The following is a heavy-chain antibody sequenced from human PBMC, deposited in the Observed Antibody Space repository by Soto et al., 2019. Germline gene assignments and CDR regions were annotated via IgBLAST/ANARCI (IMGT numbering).Heavy chain of an antibody. CDR1: GFTFSSYG. CDR2: IWYDGSNK. J-gene: IGHJ6*02. V-gene: IGHV3-33*01. D-gene: IGHD6-13*01. Sequence: QVQLVESGGGVVQPGRSLRLSCAASGFTFSSYGMHWVRQAPGKGLEWVAVIWYDGSNKYYADSVKGRFTISRDNSKNTLYLQMNSLRAEDTAVYYCARGAVSSSWPRGMDVWGQGTTVTVSS. CDR3: ARGAVSSSWPRGMDV.